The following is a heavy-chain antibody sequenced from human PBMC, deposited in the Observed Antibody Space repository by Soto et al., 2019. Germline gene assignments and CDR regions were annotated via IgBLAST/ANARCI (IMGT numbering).Heavy chain of an antibody. CDR3: ARHGPGTFGHYAFGEDGNWFEP. D-gene: IGHD3-16*01. CDR2: IFPGDSDT. Sequence: GESLKISCKTSGYNFAGYWIGWLRQMPGKCLEWLGIIFPGDSDTKYSPSFQCQVTISADKSISTAYLQWSSLKASDTAMYYCARHGPGTFGHYAFGEDGNWFEPWGQGTLVTVSS. J-gene: IGHJ5*02. CDR1: GYNFAGYW. V-gene: IGHV5-51*01.